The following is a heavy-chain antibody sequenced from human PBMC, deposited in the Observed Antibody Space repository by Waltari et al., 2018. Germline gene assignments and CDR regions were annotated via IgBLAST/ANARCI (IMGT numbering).Heavy chain of an antibody. J-gene: IGHJ4*02. Sequence: QVQLVESGGGVVQPGRSLRLSCAASGFTFSSYAMHWVRQAPGKGLEWVAVRSYDGSNKYYADSVKGRFTISRDNSKNTLYLQMNSLRAEDTAVYYCASGLVGATTFDYWGQGTLVTVSS. CDR3: ASGLVGATTFDY. V-gene: IGHV3-30-3*01. CDR2: RSYDGSNK. D-gene: IGHD1-26*01. CDR1: GFTFSSYA.